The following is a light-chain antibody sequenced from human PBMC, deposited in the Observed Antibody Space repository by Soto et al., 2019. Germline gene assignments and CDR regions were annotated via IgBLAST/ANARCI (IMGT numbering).Light chain of an antibody. CDR3: QQYSTSLLT. CDR1: QSVTNSY. CDR2: GAS. V-gene: IGKV3-20*01. J-gene: IGKJ4*01. Sequence: IVLTQSPGTLSLSPGERATLSCRASQSVTNSYLAWYQQIPGQAPRLLISGASSRATGIPDRFSGSGSGTDFTLTISRLEPEDFAVYYCQQYSTSLLTFGGGTKVEIK.